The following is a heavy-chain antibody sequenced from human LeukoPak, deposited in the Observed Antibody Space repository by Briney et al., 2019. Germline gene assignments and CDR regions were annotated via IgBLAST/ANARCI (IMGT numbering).Heavy chain of an antibody. V-gene: IGHV6-1*01. CDR2: TYYRSKWYN. CDR1: GDSVSSNSAA. J-gene: IGHJ6*03. D-gene: IGHD3-16*01. Sequence: SQTLSLTCAISGDSVSSNSAAWNWIRQSPSRGLESLGRTYYRSKWYNDYAVSVKSRITINPDTSKNQFSLQLNSVTPEDTAVYYCARDAHVEAYDGYYYYYMDVWGKGTTVTVSS. CDR3: ARDAHVEAYDGYYYYYMDV.